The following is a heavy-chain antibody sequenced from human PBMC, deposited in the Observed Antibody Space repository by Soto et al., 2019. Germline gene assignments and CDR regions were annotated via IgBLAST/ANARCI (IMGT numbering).Heavy chain of an antibody. J-gene: IGHJ4*02. CDR3: ARSSESNGWYLFDY. D-gene: IGHD6-19*01. CDR2: ISGSGGTI. Sequence: GGSLRLSCVASGGTLSDYYRRLIRQAPGKGPEWVSYISGSGGTIYYADSVKGRFTISRDNAKNSLYLQMNSLRAEDTAVYYCARSSESNGWYLFDYWGQGNLVTVSS. V-gene: IGHV3-11*04. CDR1: GGTLSDYY.